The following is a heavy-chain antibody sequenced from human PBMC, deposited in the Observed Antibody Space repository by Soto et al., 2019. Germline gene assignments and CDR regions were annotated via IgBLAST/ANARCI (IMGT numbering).Heavy chain of an antibody. V-gene: IGHV1-8*01. Sequence: ASVKVSCKASGYTFTSYDINWVRQATGQGLEWMGWMNPNSGNTGYAQKFQGRVTMTRNTSISTAYMELSSLRSEDTAVYYCARLLLTTPVFGYYMDVWGKGTTVTVSS. CDR3: ARLLLTTPVFGYYMDV. CDR2: MNPNSGNT. J-gene: IGHJ6*03. CDR1: GYTFTSYD. D-gene: IGHD3-3*01.